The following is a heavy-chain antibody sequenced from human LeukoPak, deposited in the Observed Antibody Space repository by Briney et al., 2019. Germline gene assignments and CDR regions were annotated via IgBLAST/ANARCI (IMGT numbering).Heavy chain of an antibody. Sequence: GGSLRLSCAASGFTFSSYAMHWVRQAPGKGLEWVAVISYDGSNKYYADSVKGRFTISRDNSKNTLYLQMNSLRAEDTAVYYCARAQFGGVTVTFYSNWFDPWGQGTLVTVSS. D-gene: IGHD3-16*02. CDR2: ISYDGSNK. CDR3: ARAQFGGVTVTFYSNWFDP. CDR1: GFTFSSYA. J-gene: IGHJ5*02. V-gene: IGHV3-30-3*01.